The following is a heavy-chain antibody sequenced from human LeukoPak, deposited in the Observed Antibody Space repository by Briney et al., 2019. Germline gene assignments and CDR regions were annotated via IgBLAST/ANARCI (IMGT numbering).Heavy chain of an antibody. V-gene: IGHV5-51*01. Sequence: KGGESLKISCKVSGYTSINYWIAWVRQVPGKGLEWMGIIYPGDSDTRYSPSFQGQVTISADKSISTAYLQWSSLKASDTAMYYCARSVVTAQSNWFDPWGQGTLVTVSS. CDR2: IYPGDSDT. J-gene: IGHJ5*02. CDR3: ARSVVTAQSNWFDP. D-gene: IGHD2-21*02. CDR1: GYTSINYW.